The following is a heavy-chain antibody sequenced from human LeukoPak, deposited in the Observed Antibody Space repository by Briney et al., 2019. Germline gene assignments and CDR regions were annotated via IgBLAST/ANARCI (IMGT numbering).Heavy chain of an antibody. CDR1: GFTFSSYW. CDR3: AMSRFYLES. Sequence: PGGSLRLSCAASGFTFSSYWMSWVRQAPEKGLEWVAKIKPDGSEIYHVDSVQGRFTISRDNAKNSLYLQMNSLRAEDTAVYYCAMSRFYLESWGQGTLVTVSS. J-gene: IGHJ4*02. V-gene: IGHV3-7*01. CDR2: IKPDGSEI.